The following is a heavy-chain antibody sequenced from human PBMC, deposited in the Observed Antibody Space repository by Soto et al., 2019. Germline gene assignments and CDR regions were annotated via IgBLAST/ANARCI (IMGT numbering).Heavy chain of an antibody. Sequence: ASVKVSCKASGYTFTSYGISWVRQAPGQGLEWMGWISAYNGNTNYAQTLQGRVTMTTDTSTSTAYMELRSLRSDDTAVYYCARDLNDFWSGYGMDVWGQGTTVTVSS. V-gene: IGHV1-18*01. J-gene: IGHJ6*02. CDR3: ARDLNDFWSGYGMDV. D-gene: IGHD3-3*01. CDR2: ISAYNGNT. CDR1: GYTFTSYG.